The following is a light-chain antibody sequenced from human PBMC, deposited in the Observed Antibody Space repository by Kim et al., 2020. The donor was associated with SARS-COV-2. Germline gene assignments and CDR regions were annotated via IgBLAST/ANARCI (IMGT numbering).Light chain of an antibody. J-gene: IGKJ5*01. V-gene: IGKV1-5*01. Sequence: ASLGDRVNITCRARQSISFWLAWYQQKPAKAPNLRIYHASSLESGGRSSFSGSGSGTEFTLTISSLQPDDFATYHYQQYNTYPITFGRGTRLEIK. CDR2: HAS. CDR3: QQYNTYPIT. CDR1: QSISFW.